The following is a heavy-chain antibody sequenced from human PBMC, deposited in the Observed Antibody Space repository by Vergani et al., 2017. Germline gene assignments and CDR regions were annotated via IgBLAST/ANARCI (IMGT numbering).Heavy chain of an antibody. CDR3: ARHSTVEWLVKLGWIDP. J-gene: IGHJ5*02. CDR2: IYYSGST. CDR1: GESLSNYY. D-gene: IGHD6-19*01. Sequence: QVQLQQWGAGLLKPSETLSLTCAVYGESLSNYYWGWIRQPPGKGLEWIASIYYSGSTYYNPSLKSRVTISVDTSKNQFSLKLSSVTAADTAVYFCARHSTVEWLVKLGWIDPWGQGILVTVSS. V-gene: IGHV4-34*01.